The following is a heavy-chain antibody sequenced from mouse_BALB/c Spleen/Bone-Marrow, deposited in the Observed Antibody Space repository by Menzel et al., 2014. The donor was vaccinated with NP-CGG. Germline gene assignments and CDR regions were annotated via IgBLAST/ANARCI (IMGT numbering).Heavy chain of an antibody. CDR2: IDPANGNT. CDR1: GFNIKDTY. V-gene: IGHV14-3*02. D-gene: IGHD1-1*01. CDR3: ARYRYYGSSYAMDY. J-gene: IGHJ4*01. Sequence: EAQLQQSGAEPVKPGASVKLSCTASGFNIKDTYMYWVKQRPEQGLEWIGRIDPANGNTKYDPKFQGKATITADTSSNTAYLQLSSLTSEDTAVYYCARYRYYGSSYAMDYWGQGTSVTVSS.